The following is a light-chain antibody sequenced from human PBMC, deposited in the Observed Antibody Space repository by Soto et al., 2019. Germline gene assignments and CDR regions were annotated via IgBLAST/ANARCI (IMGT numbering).Light chain of an antibody. Sequence: QSVLTQPPSVSGSPGQSGTISCTGTSSDVGSYNRVSWYQQPPGTAPKLMIYEVSNRPSGVPDRFSGSKSGNTASLTISGLQAEDEADYYCGLYTSSSLYVFGTGTKVTVL. V-gene: IGLV2-18*01. J-gene: IGLJ1*01. CDR1: SSDVGSYNR. CDR2: EVS. CDR3: GLYTSSSLYV.